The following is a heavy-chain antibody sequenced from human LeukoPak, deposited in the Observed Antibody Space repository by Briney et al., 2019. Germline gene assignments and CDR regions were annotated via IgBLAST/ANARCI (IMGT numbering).Heavy chain of an antibody. V-gene: IGHV3-11*01. Sequence: GGSLRLSCAASGLTFSDHYMSWVRQAPGRGLQWVSYISSSGDTMYYADSVKGRFTISRDSAKNSVYLQMNSLRAEDTAVYYCAGGGYTPILFDYWGQGTLVNVSS. CDR1: GLTFSDHY. J-gene: IGHJ4*02. CDR2: ISSSGDTM. CDR3: AGGGYTPILFDY. D-gene: IGHD2-2*02.